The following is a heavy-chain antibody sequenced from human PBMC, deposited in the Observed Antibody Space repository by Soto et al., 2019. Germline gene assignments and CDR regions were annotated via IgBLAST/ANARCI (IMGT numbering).Heavy chain of an antibody. J-gene: IGHJ4*02. D-gene: IGHD4-17*01. CDR2: ISYSGRT. CDR3: ARRRASDYGGNHHPYYFDR. CDR1: CASIITDNYF. Sequence: SETLSLTCTVSCASIITDNYFWVWIRQSPRRGLELIGSISYSGRTYDNPSLQSRVTTSIDASKNQFSLKLTSVTTADTAVYYCARRRASDYGGNHHPYYFDRWGQGALVTVS. V-gene: IGHV4-39*01.